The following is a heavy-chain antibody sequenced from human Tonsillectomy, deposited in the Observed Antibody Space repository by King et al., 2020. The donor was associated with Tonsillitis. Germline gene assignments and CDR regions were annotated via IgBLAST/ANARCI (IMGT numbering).Heavy chain of an antibody. D-gene: IGHD5-18*01. CDR1: GFTFSYAG. V-gene: IGHV3-30*02. Sequence: GQLVQSGGGVVQPGGSLRLSCAASGFTFSYAGMHWVRESPGKGLEWVAFIRYDGRNTDYEDSVKGRFTVSRDNSKNTLFLQMNSLRAEDTALYYCVKDTPVGYWFDYWGQGILVTVSS. J-gene: IGHJ4*02. CDR2: IRYDGRNT. CDR3: VKDTPVGYWFDY.